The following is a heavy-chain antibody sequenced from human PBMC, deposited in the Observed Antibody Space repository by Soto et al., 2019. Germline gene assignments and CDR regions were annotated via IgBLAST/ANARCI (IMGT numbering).Heavy chain of an antibody. Sequence: ASVKVSCKASGYTFTSYGISWVRQAPGQGLEWMGWISAYNGNTNYAQKLQGRVTMTTDTSTSTAYMELRSLRSDDTAVYYCAIDDWEYEYYYGSGSYPSWGQGTLVTVSS. CDR3: AIDDWEYEYYYGSGSYPS. D-gene: IGHD3-10*01. J-gene: IGHJ5*02. V-gene: IGHV1-18*01. CDR2: ISAYNGNT. CDR1: GYTFTSYG.